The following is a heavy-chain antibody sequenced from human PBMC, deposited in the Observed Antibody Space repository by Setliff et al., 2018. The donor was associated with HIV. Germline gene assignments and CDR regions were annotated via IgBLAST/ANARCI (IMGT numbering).Heavy chain of an antibody. V-gene: IGHV4-4*09. Sequence: PSETLSLTCVVSDDSFSNYDWTWIRQPPGKALQWIGYISSSATTNYNPSLRSRVTISIETSNTHFSLWLRSVTAADTATYFCARLGRAIDDGGSSLRLDFWGQGMLVTVSS. CDR2: ISSSATT. CDR1: DDSFSNYD. D-gene: IGHD2-15*01. J-gene: IGHJ4*02. CDR3: ARLGRAIDDGGSSLRLDF.